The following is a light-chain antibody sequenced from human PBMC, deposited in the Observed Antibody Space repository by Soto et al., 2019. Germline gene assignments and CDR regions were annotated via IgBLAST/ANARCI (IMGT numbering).Light chain of an antibody. CDR3: HQSYSTLLT. Sequence: DIQMTQSPSSLSASVGDRVTITCPASQSISSYLNWHQQKPGKAPKLLIYAASSLQSGVTSRFSGSGSGTDFTLTISSLQHEDFATYSCHQSYSTLLTFGGGTKVEIK. CDR1: QSISSY. V-gene: IGKV1-39*01. CDR2: AAS. J-gene: IGKJ4*01.